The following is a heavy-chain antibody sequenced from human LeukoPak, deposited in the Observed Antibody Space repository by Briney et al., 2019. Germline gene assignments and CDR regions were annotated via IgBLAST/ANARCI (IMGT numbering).Heavy chain of an antibody. J-gene: IGHJ4*02. CDR2: INPNSGRT. D-gene: IGHD3-9*01. Sequence: GASVTVSCKPSGYSFNDYYLHWAPQAPGQGLEWMGWINPNSGRTHYAPKFQGRVTLTTDTSITTAYMELSSLISGDTALYYCSRDSSDILTGYYHFWGQGTLVTVSS. V-gene: IGHV1-2*02. CDR1: GYSFNDYY. CDR3: SRDSSDILTGYYHF.